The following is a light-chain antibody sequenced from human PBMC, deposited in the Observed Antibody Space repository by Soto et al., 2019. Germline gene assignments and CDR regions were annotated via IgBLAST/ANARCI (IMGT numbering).Light chain of an antibody. CDR3: SAYAGCHGVI. Sequence: QSVLTQPPSASGSPGQSVTISCTGISRDIGGHYYVSWYQQHPGKAPKLIIYEVTKRPSGVPDRFSGSKSGNTASLTVSGLQAEDEADYYCSAYAGCHGVIFGGGTKLTVL. CDR1: SRDIGGHYY. CDR2: EVT. J-gene: IGLJ2*01. V-gene: IGLV2-8*01.